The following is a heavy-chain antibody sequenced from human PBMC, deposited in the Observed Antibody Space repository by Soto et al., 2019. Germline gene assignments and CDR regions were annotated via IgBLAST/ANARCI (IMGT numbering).Heavy chain of an antibody. CDR1: GYTFTSYA. Sequence: ASVKVSCKASGYTFTSYAMHXVRQAPGQRLEWMGWINAGNGNTKYSQKFQGRVTITRDTSASTAYMELSSLRSEDTAVYYCARVIVGATRAFDIWGQGTMVTVSS. CDR3: ARVIVGATRAFDI. V-gene: IGHV1-3*01. J-gene: IGHJ3*02. D-gene: IGHD1-26*01. CDR2: INAGNGNT.